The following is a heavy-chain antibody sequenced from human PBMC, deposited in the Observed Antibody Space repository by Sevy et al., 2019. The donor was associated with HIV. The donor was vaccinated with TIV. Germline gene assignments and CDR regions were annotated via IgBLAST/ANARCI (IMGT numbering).Heavy chain of an antibody. J-gene: IGHJ4*02. Sequence: GGSLRLSCSASGFTFSSYAMHWVRQAPGKGLEYVSAISSNGGSTYYADSVKGRFTISRDNSKNTLYLQMGSLRAEDTAVYYCVKALSTMVQGVMFDYWGQGTLVTVSS. V-gene: IGHV3-64D*06. CDR1: GFTFSSYA. CDR2: ISSNGGST. CDR3: VKALSTMVQGVMFDY. D-gene: IGHD3-10*01.